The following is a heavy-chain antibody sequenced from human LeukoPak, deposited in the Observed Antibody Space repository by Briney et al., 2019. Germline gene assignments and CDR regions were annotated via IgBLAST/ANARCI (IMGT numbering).Heavy chain of an antibody. CDR1: GFIFSNYA. J-gene: IGHJ4*02. Sequence: GGSLRLSCAASGFIFSNYAMTWVRQAPGKWQEWVSSSGSTTDYSDSVKGRFTISRGNSKNTLYLQMNSLRANDTAVYYCTRDSSYGDYSTAFDYWGQGALVTVSS. CDR2: SGSTT. D-gene: IGHD4-17*01. V-gene: IGHV3-23*01. CDR3: TRDSSYGDYSTAFDY.